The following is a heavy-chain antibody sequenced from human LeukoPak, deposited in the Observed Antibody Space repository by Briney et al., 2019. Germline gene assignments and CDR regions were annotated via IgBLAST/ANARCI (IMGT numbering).Heavy chain of an antibody. V-gene: IGHV5-51*01. J-gene: IGHJ3*02. CDR2: IYPGDSDT. D-gene: IGHD6-13*01. CDR3: ARLKAAAGSLLAFDI. CDR1: GYSFTSYW. Sequence: GESLKISCKGSGYSFTSYWIGWVRQMPGKGLEWMGIIYPGDSDTRYSPSFQGQVTISADKSISTAYLQWSSLKASDTAMYYCARLKAAAGSLLAFDIWGQGTMVTVSS.